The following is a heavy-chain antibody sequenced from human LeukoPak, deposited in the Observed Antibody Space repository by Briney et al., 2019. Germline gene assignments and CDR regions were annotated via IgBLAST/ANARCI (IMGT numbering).Heavy chain of an antibody. CDR1: GYTFTSYD. Sequence: GASVKVSCKASGYTFTSYDINWVRQATGQGLEWMGWMNPNSGNTGYAQKFQGRVTMTRNTSISTAYMELSSLRSEDTAVYYCARVRSGYYYPNWFDPWGQGTLVTVSS. D-gene: IGHD3-22*01. CDR3: ARVRSGYYYPNWFDP. V-gene: IGHV1-8*01. J-gene: IGHJ5*02. CDR2: MNPNSGNT.